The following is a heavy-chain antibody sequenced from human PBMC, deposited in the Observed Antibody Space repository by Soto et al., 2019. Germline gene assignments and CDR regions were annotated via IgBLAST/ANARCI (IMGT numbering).Heavy chain of an antibody. D-gene: IGHD3-10*01. CDR2: IIPIFGTA. V-gene: IGHV1-69*06. Sequence: QVQLVQSGAEVKKPGSSVKVSCKASGGTFSSYAISWVRQAPGQGLEWMGGIIPIFGTANYAQQFQGRVTITADKSTSTACMELRSLRSEDTAVYYCAGAGADGDYYYYYGMDVWGQGTTVTVS. J-gene: IGHJ6*02. CDR1: GGTFSSYA. CDR3: AGAGADGDYYYYYGMDV.